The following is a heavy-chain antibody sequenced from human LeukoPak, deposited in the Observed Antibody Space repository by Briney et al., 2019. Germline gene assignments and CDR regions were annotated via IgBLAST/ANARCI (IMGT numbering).Heavy chain of an antibody. D-gene: IGHD6-19*01. CDR3: AREYSSGQYNWFDP. J-gene: IGHJ5*02. CDR1: GYTFTSYD. CDR2: MNPNSGNT. Sequence: ASVKVSCKASGYTFTSYDINWVRQATGQGLEWMGWMNPNSGNTGYAQKFQGRVTMTRNTSISTAYMELSSLRSEDTAVYYCAREYSSGQYNWFDPWGQGTLVTVSS. V-gene: IGHV1-8*01.